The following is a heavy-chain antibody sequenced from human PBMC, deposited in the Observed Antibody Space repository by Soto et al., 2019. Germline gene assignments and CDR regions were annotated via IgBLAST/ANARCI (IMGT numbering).Heavy chain of an antibody. CDR2: INPSGGST. D-gene: IGHD5-12*01. J-gene: IGHJ4*02. Sequence: ASVEVSCKASGYTFTSYYMHWVRQAPGQGLEWMGIINPSGGSTSYAQKFQGRVTMTRDTSTSTVYMELSSLRSEDTAVYYCARDKMATINDRSFDYWGQGTLVTVSS. CDR3: ARDKMATINDRSFDY. V-gene: IGHV1-46*01. CDR1: GYTFTSYY.